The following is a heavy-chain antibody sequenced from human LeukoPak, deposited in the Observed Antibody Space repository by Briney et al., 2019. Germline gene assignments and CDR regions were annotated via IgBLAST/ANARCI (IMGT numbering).Heavy chain of an antibody. V-gene: IGHV4-34*01. J-gene: IGHJ4*02. D-gene: IGHD1-14*01. CDR1: GGSFSGYY. CDR2: INHSGST. CDR3: ARRNLDYYFDY. Sequence: SETLSLTCAVYGGSFSGYYWSWIRQPPGKGLEWIGEINHSGSTNYNPSLKSRVTISVDTSKNQFSLKLSSVTAEDTAVYYCARRNLDYYFDYWGQGTLVTVSS.